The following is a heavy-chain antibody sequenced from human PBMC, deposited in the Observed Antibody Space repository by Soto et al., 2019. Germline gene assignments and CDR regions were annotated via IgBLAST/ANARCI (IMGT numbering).Heavy chain of an antibody. CDR3: ARDSDGWTGDLDWYFDL. CDR1: GFTFSSYA. Sequence: GGSLRLSCAASGFTFSSYALHWVRQAPGKGLEWVAVISYDGSNKYYADSVKGRFTISRDNSKNTLYLQMNSLRAEDTAVYYCARDSDGWTGDLDWYFDLWGRGTLVTVSS. D-gene: IGHD7-27*01. J-gene: IGHJ2*01. CDR2: ISYDGSNK. V-gene: IGHV3-30*04.